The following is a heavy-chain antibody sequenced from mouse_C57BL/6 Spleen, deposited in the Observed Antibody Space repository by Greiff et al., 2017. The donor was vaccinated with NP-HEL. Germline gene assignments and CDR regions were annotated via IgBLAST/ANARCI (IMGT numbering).Heavy chain of an antibody. V-gene: IGHV1-76*01. CDR2: IYPGSGNT. D-gene: IGHD2-3*01. J-gene: IGHJ4*01. CDR3: ARHGYYSLYAMDY. Sequence: VQLQQSGAELVRPGASVKLSCKASGYTFTDYYINWVKQRPGQGLEWIARIYPGSGNTYYNEKFKGKATLTAEKSSSTAYMQLSSLTSEDSAVYFCARHGYYSLYAMDYWGQGTSVTVSS. CDR1: GYTFTDYY.